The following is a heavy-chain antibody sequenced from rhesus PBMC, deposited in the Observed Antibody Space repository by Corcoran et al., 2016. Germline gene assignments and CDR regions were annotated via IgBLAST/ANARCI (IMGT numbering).Heavy chain of an antibody. V-gene: IGHV5-20*02. CDR3: ARRGNNNRFDV. Sequence: EVQLVQSGAEVKRPGESLKISCKTSGYSFTSYWISWVRKMPGKGLEWMGTIDPSYSETRYSPSVQGQVPISAYKSISTAYLQWSRLKASDTAPYYCARRGNNNRFDVWGPGVLVTVSS. CDR2: IDPSYSET. D-gene: IGHD1-44*01. J-gene: IGHJ5-1*01. CDR1: GYSFTSYW.